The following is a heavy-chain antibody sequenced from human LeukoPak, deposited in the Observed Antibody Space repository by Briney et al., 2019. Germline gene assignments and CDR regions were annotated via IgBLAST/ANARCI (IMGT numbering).Heavy chain of an antibody. CDR1: GFTFSSYG. CDR2: ISYDGSNK. J-gene: IGHJ3*02. Sequence: GGSLRLSCAASGFTFSSYGMHWVRQAPGKGLEWVAVISYDGSNKYYADSVKGRFTISRDNSKNTLYLQMNSLRAEDTAVYYCAKDPSTNGIEGAFDIWGQGTMVTVSS. CDR3: AKDPSTNGIEGAFDI. V-gene: IGHV3-30*18. D-gene: IGHD2-8*01.